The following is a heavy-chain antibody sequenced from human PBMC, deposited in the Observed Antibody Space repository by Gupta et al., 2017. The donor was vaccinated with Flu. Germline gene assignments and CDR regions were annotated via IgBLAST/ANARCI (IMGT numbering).Heavy chain of an antibody. CDR3: TRGYCSSTSCYTFDY. Sequence: EVQLVESGGGLVQPGGSLKLSCAASGFTFSGSAMHWVRQASGKGLEWVGRIRSKANSYATAYAASVKGRFTISRDDSKNTAYLQMNSLKTEDTAVYYCTRGYCSSTSCYTFDYWGQGTLVTVSS. V-gene: IGHV3-73*02. J-gene: IGHJ4*02. D-gene: IGHD2-2*02. CDR2: IRSKANSYAT. CDR1: GFTFSGSA.